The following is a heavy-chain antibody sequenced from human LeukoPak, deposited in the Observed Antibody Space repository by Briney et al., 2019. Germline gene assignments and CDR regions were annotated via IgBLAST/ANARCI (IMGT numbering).Heavy chain of an antibody. D-gene: IGHD3-3*01. CDR3: ARHEYYDFWSGHYDAFDI. CDR2: IYYSGST. CDR1: GGSISSSSYY. Sequence: SETLSLTCTASGGSISSSSYYWGWIRQPPGKGLEWIGSIYYSGSTYYNPSLKSRVTISVDTSKNQFSLKLSSVTAADTAVYYCARHEYYDFWSGHYDAFDIWGQGTMVTVSS. V-gene: IGHV4-39*01. J-gene: IGHJ3*02.